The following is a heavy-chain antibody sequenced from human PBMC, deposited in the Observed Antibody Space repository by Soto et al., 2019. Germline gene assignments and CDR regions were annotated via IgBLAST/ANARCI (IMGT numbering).Heavy chain of an antibody. D-gene: IGHD2-8*01. J-gene: IGHJ6*02. Sequence: EVQLVESGGGLVKPGGSLRVSCAASGFTFSTYSVNWVRQAPGKGLEWVSSITSSGTFIYYADSVKGRFTISRDDAKNSLFLQMNSLRVDDTAIYYCARSQPNGGMDVCGQGTTGTVSS. CDR2: ITSSGTFI. CDR1: GFTFSTYS. V-gene: IGHV3-21*02. CDR3: ARSQPNGGMDV.